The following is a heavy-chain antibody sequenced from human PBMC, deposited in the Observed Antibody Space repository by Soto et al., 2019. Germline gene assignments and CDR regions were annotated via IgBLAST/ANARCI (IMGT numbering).Heavy chain of an antibody. Sequence: EVQLLESGGGLVQPGGSLRLSCAASGFTFSSYAMSWVRQAPGKGLEWVSAISGSGGSTYYADSVKGRFTISRDNPKNTLYLKMTSRKAEDTAVYYCAKSGSTYTPHPPYYYGSGRKPQRGWPFDYWGQGTLVTVYS. D-gene: IGHD3-10*01. CDR1: GFTFSSYA. CDR2: ISGSGGST. V-gene: IGHV3-23*01. CDR3: AKSGSTYTPHPPYYYGSGRKPQRGWPFDY. J-gene: IGHJ4*02.